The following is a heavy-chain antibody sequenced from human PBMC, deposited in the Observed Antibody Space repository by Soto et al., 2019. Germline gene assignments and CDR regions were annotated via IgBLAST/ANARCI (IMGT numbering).Heavy chain of an antibody. CDR3: AREENYYDSSGYTGENGFDY. D-gene: IGHD3-22*01. V-gene: IGHV1-18*01. Sequence: ASVKVSCKASGYTFTSYGISWVRQAPGQGLEWMGWISAYNGNTNYAQKLQGRVTMATDTSTSTAYMELGSLRSDDTAVYYCAREENYYDSSGYTGENGFDYWGQGTLVTVSS. J-gene: IGHJ4*02. CDR2: ISAYNGNT. CDR1: GYTFTSYG.